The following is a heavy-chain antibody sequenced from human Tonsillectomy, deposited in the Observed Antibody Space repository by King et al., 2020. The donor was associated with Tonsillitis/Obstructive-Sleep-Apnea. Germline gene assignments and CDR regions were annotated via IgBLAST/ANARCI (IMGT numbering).Heavy chain of an antibody. CDR3: ARRGGMTTVTYYYYFDL. J-gene: IGHJ2*01. D-gene: IGHD4-11*01. Sequence: QLQESGPGLVKPSETLSLTCTVSSGSISSYYWSWIRQPPGKGLEWIGYIYYSGSTNYNPSLKSRVTISVDTSKNQLSLKLSSVNAADTAGYYCARRGGMTTVTYYYYFDLWGRGTLVTVSS. V-gene: IGHV4-59*08. CDR1: SGSISSYY. CDR2: IYYSGST.